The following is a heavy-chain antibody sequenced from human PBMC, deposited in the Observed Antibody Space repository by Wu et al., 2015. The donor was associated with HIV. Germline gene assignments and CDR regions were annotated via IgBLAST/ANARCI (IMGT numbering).Heavy chain of an antibody. J-gene: IGHJ2*01. Sequence: QVQLVQSGAEVKKPGSSVKVSCKPSGGTFSSYGITWVRQAPGQGLEWMGYISANNGYTKYAENFQGRLTITTDTSTRTTYMELRSLRPDDTAIYFCARDADGIVGTKIGRYFDRWGRGTLIVVSS. D-gene: IGHD1-26*01. CDR2: ISANNGYT. CDR3: ARDADGIVGTKIGRYFDR. CDR1: GGTFSSYG. V-gene: IGHV1-18*01.